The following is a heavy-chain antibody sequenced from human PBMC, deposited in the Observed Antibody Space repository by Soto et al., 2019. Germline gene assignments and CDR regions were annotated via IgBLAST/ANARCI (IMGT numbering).Heavy chain of an antibody. CDR1: GFPFSNHA. D-gene: IGHD2-2*01. CDR2: ISDSGST. Sequence: EVQLLESGGALVQPGGSLRLSCAASGFPFSNHAMNWVRKAPGKGLEWVSTISDSGSTYYADSVKGGFTISRDKSKNTLSLQMNSLRAEDTAVYYCARDPGGHYCTSTSCLYFFDHWGQGTLVIVSS. V-gene: IGHV3-23*01. J-gene: IGHJ4*02. CDR3: ARDPGGHYCTSTSCLYFFDH.